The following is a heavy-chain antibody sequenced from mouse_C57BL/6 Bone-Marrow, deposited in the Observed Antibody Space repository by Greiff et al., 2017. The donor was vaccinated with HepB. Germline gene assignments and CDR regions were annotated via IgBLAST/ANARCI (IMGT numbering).Heavy chain of an antibody. CDR3: ARTLITTVVARAMDY. Sequence: SVAELVRPGASVKLSCTASGFNIKNTYMHWVKQRPEQGLEWIGRIDPANGNTKYAPKFQGKATITADTSSNTAYLQLSSLTSEDTAIYYCARTLITTVVARAMDYWGQGTSVTVSS. D-gene: IGHD1-1*01. CDR2: IDPANGNT. CDR1: GFNIKNTY. J-gene: IGHJ4*01. V-gene: IGHV14-3*01.